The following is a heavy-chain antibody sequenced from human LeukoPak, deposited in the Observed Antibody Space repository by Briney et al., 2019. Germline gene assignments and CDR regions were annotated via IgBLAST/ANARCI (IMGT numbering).Heavy chain of an antibody. D-gene: IGHD3-3*01. V-gene: IGHV1-2*02. CDR3: AAGFEWLSMREIGY. J-gene: IGHJ4*02. CDR2: INPNSGGT. CDR1: GYTFTDYY. Sequence: ASVKVSCKASGYTFTDYYMHWLRQAPGQGLEWMGWINPNSGGTNYAQKFQGRVTMTRDTSISTAYMELSRLRSDDTAVYYCAAGFEWLSMREIGYWGQGTLVTVSS.